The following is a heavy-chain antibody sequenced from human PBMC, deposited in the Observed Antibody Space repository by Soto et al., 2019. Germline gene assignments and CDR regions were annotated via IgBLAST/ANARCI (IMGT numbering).Heavy chain of an antibody. J-gene: IGHJ5*01. Sequence: KGLEWVANRKQDGSEKYYVDTVKGRFTISRDNAKNSLYLQMNSLRAEDTAVYYCARVASVFIASRRQHTCYSPGLGIPAQPLFGTLHS. D-gene: IGHD4-4*01. CDR2: RKQDGSEK. V-gene: IGHV3-7*03. CDR3: ARVASVFIASRRQHTCYSPGLGIPAQPLFGTLHS.